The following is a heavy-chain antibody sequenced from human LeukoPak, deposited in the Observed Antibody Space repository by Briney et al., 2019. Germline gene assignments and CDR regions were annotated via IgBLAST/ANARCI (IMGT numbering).Heavy chain of an antibody. CDR3: ARDSGHAVLVPRGFDI. CDR1: GGNFNNSA. CDR2: IIPLSGTA. D-gene: IGHD2-8*02. J-gene: IGHJ3*02. Sequence: SVKVSCKASGGNFNNSAVTWVRQAPGHGLVWVGRIIPLSGTAHFAQEFQGRVSITADKSTSTAYMELRSLRSEDTAVYYCARDSGHAVLVPRGFDIWGQGTMVTVSS. V-gene: IGHV1-69*06.